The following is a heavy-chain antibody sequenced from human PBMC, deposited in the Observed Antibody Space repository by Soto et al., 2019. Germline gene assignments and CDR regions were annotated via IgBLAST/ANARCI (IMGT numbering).Heavy chain of an antibody. J-gene: IGHJ4*02. V-gene: IGHV4-39*01. CDR2: IYDSGKT. CDR1: GASITITTYC. CDR3: AKNLPRTGRFDY. Sequence: SETLCLTCIVSGASITITTYCWVWMRQPPGKGLEWVGSIYDSGKTHYNPSLKSRTTISVDRSRNQLSLQVSSVTTADTAVYYCAKNLPRTGRFDYWGQGTVVTVSS.